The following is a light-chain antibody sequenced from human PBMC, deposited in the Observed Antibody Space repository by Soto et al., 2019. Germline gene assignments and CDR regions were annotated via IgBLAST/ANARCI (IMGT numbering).Light chain of an antibody. CDR2: GAS. Sequence: EIVMTQSPATLSVSPGERATLSCRASQSVSSNLAWYQQKPGQAPRLLIYGASTRATGIAARFSGSGSGTEFTLTISSLQSEDFAVYSCQQYNNWPRTFGQGTKVEIK. J-gene: IGKJ1*01. CDR1: QSVSSN. V-gene: IGKV3-15*01. CDR3: QQYNNWPRT.